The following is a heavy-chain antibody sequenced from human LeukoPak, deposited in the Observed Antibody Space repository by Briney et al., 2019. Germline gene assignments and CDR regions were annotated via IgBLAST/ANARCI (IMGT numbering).Heavy chain of an antibody. CDR3: ARASWISTADAVC. V-gene: IGHV3-30*03. D-gene: IGHD2-2*03. CDR1: GFTFSSYG. Sequence: PGRSLRLSCAASGFTFSSYGMHWVRQAPGKGLEWVAVISYDGSNKYYADSVKGRFTISRDNSRNTVYLQLNNLRVEDTAIYYCARASWISTADAVCWGQGTQVTVSS. CDR2: ISYDGSNK. J-gene: IGHJ4*02.